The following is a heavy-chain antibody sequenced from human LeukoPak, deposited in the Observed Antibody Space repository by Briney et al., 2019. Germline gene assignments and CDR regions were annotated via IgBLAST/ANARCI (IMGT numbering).Heavy chain of an antibody. CDR3: AAGYQLLWYFDY. CDR2: INAGNGNT. Sequence: ASVKVSCKASGYTFTSYAMHWVRQAPGQRLEWMGWINAGNGNTKYSQKFQGRVTITRDTSASTAYMELSSLRSEDTAVYYCAAGYQLLWYFDYWGQGTLVTVSS. D-gene: IGHD2-2*01. CDR1: GYTFTSYA. J-gene: IGHJ4*02. V-gene: IGHV1-3*01.